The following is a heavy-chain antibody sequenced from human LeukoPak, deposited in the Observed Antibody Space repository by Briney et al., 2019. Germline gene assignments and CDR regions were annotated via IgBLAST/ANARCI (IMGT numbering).Heavy chain of an antibody. CDR2: ISSSGSTI. V-gene: IGHV3-11*01. Sequence: AGGSLRLSCAASGITFSDYYMSWIRQAPGKGLEWVSYISSSGSTIYYADSVKGRFTISRDNAKNSLYLQMNSLRAEDTAVYYCARDGPYYYYGMDVWGQGTTVTVSS. CDR1: GITFSDYY. J-gene: IGHJ6*02. CDR3: ARDGPYYYYGMDV. D-gene: IGHD3/OR15-3a*01.